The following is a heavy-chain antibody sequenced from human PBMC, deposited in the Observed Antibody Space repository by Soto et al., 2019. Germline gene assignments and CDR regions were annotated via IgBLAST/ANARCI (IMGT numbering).Heavy chain of an antibody. V-gene: IGHV3-73*01. J-gene: IGHJ3*01. CDR3: TREAEKAATDDAFDV. D-gene: IGHD6-13*01. CDR1: GFIFGDSA. CDR2: IRGKADSYTT. Sequence: GGSLRLSCAASGFIFGDSAFHWVRHASGKGLEWVGRIRGKADSYTTSYAASVKGRFTISRDDSENAAYLQMNNLKTEDTALYYCTREAEKAATDDAFDVWGHGTMVTVSS.